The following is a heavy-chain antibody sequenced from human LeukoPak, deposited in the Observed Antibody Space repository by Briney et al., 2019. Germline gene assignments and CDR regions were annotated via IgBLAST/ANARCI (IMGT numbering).Heavy chain of an antibody. CDR2: ISGDSNHI. V-gene: IGHV3-21*05. J-gene: IGHJ4*02. D-gene: IGHD5-18*01. CDR3: ARELVTPNFDY. Sequence: GRSQRLSCAASGFIFRTYSMNWVRQVPGKALEWDSYISGDSNHISYAGSGKGRLCVHRDNATHPMFLQVHSLRTEHPAVSLCARELVTPNFDYWGQGTLVTVSS. CDR1: GFIFRTYS.